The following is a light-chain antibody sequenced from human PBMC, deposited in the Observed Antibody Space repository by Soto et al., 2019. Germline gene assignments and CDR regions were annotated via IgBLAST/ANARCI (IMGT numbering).Light chain of an antibody. CDR2: EVF. J-gene: IGLJ2*01. V-gene: IGLV2-14*01. CDR1: ISDVGGYNY. Sequence: QSALTQPASVSGSPGQSITISCTGTISDVGGYNYVSWYQHHPGKAPNLLMYEVFNRPSGVSNRFSGYRSGNTASLTISGLQADDEADYYCTSYASTSKYVVFGGGTKLTVL. CDR3: TSYASTSKYVV.